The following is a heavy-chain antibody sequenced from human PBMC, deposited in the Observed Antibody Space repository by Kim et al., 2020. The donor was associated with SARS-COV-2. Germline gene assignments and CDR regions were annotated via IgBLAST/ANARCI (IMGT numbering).Heavy chain of an antibody. CDR3: ASRGCSGGSCSVDP. D-gene: IGHD2-15*01. CDR1: GGSVSSGSYY. Sequence: SETLSLTCTVSGGSVSSGSYYWSWIRQPPGKGLEWIGYIYYSGSTNYNPSLKSRVTISVDTSKNQFSLKLSSVTAADTAVYYCASRGCSGGSCSVDPWGQGTLVTVSS. CDR2: IYYSGST. V-gene: IGHV4-61*01. J-gene: IGHJ5*02.